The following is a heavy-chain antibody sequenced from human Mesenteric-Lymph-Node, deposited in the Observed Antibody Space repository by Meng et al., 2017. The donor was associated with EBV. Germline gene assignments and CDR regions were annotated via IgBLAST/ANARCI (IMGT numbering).Heavy chain of an antibody. J-gene: IGHJ4*02. CDR3: ARIGQSTSWRGLVMDY. Sequence: QVQPHEPVVKVFAAAENPALSCAGSGESFGGYYWSWIRQPPEKGLEWIGEIDDSGSTNYNPSLKSRVTILIDTSKNQFSLKLNAVTAADTALYYCARIGQSTSWRGLVMDYWGQGTLVTVSS. D-gene: IGHD3-22*01. V-gene: IGHV4-34*01. CDR2: IDDSGST. CDR1: GESFGGYY.